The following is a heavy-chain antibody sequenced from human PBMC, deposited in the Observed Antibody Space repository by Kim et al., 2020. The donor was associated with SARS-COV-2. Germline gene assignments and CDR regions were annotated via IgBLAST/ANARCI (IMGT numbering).Heavy chain of an antibody. Sequence: SETLSLTCTVSGGSISSGGYYWSWIRQHPGKGLEWIGYIYYSGSTYYNPSLKSRVTISVDTSKNQFSLKLSSVTAADTAVYYCARGTYGGNSRGMDVWGQGTTVTVSS. CDR1: GGSISSGGYY. CDR3: ARGTYGGNSRGMDV. CDR2: IYYSGST. V-gene: IGHV4-31*03. D-gene: IGHD4-17*01. J-gene: IGHJ6*02.